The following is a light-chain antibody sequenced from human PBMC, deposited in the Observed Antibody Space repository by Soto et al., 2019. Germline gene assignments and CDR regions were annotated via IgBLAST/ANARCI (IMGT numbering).Light chain of an antibody. CDR2: DDN. J-gene: IGLJ1*01. Sequence: QAVVTQPPSVSAAPGQKVTISCSGSSSNIGGNSVSWYQQLPGTAPKLLLYDDNKRPSGIPDRFSGSKSGTSATLGITGFQTGDEADYYCGSWDSSLSAYVFGTGTKLTVL. CDR1: SSNIGGNS. V-gene: IGLV1-51*01. CDR3: GSWDSSLSAYV.